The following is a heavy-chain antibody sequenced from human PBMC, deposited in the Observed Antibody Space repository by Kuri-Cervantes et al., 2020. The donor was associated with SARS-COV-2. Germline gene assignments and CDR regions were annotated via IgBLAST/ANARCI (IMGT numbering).Heavy chain of an antibody. J-gene: IGHJ6*03. CDR1: GFTFSSYA. Sequence: GESLKISCAASGFTFSSYAMGWVRQAPGKGLEWDSAISGSGGSTYYADSVKGRFTISRDNSKNTLYLQMNSLRAEDTAVYYCAKSGGVVILYYYYYYMDVWGKGTTVTVSS. CDR3: AKSGGVVILYYYYYYMDV. CDR2: ISGSGGST. V-gene: IGHV3-23*01. D-gene: IGHD3-3*01.